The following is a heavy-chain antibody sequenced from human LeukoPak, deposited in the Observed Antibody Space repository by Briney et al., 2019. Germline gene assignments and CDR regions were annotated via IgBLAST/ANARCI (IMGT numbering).Heavy chain of an antibody. D-gene: IGHD2-21*02. J-gene: IGHJ5*02. CDR3: ARTDGIVVVTASVAVFDP. Sequence: ASAKVSCKASVYTSTGSYMHWGRPGPRQGLERMGWLNPNSGGTNNAQKFQGRVTMTRDTSISTAYMELSRLRSDDTAVYYCARTDGIVVVTASVAVFDPWGQGALVTVSS. CDR1: VYTSTGSY. CDR2: LNPNSGGT. V-gene: IGHV1-2*02.